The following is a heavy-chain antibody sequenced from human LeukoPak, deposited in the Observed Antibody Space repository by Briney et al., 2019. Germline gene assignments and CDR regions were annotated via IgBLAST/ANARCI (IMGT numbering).Heavy chain of an antibody. CDR2: IESDGSKE. Sequence: GGSLRLSCVASGFSFASYDIHWVRQAPGKGLEWVTFIESDGSKEYYADPVKGRFTISRDNSMNTVNVQMNSLREEDTAVYYCVGSTGWPGYWGQGTLVTVSS. V-gene: IGHV3-30*02. CDR1: GFSFASYD. CDR3: VGSTGWPGY. D-gene: IGHD6-19*01. J-gene: IGHJ4*02.